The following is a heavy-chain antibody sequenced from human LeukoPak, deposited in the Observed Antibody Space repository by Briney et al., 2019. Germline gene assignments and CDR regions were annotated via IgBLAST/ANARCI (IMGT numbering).Heavy chain of an antibody. CDR2: INHSGST. D-gene: IGHD3/OR15-3a*01. CDR1: GGSISSSSYY. J-gene: IGHJ1*01. CDR3: ARHVDF. Sequence: PSETLSLTCTVSGGSISSSSYYWGWIRQPPGKGLEWIGEINHSGSTNYNPSLKSRVTISVDTSKNQFSLKLGSVTAADTAVYYCARHVDFWGQGTLVTVSS. V-gene: IGHV4-39*01.